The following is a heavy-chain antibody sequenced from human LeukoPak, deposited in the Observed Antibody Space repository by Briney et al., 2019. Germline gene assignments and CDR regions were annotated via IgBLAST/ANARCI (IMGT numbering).Heavy chain of an antibody. CDR1: GGSFSGYY. CDR3: ARTYYYDASGYYGLYAFDI. CDR2: INHSGST. D-gene: IGHD3-22*01. V-gene: IGHV4-34*01. J-gene: IGHJ3*02. Sequence: SETLSLTCAVYGGSFSGYYWSWIRQPPGKGLEWIGEINHSGSTNYNPSLKSRVTISVDTSKNQFSLKLSSVTAADTAVYYCARTYYYDASGYYGLYAFDIWGQGTVVTVSS.